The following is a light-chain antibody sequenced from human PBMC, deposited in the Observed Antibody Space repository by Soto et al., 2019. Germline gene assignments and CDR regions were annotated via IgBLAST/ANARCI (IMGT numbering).Light chain of an antibody. CDR3: QQYNNWPLT. V-gene: IGKV3-15*01. CDR2: DAS. J-gene: IGKJ1*01. Sequence: EIVMTQSPATLSVSPGERATLSCRASQSISTSLAWYQQNPGQAPRLLIYDASTRATGIPVRFSGSGSGTEFSLTISSLQSEDFAVYYCQQYNNWPLTFGQGTKVEIK. CDR1: QSISTS.